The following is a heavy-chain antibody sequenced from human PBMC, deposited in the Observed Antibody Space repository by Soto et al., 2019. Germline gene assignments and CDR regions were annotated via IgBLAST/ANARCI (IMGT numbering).Heavy chain of an antibody. CDR2: VYYTGTT. Sequence: SETLSLTCTVSNFSVLTSIYYWAWIRQPPGKGLEWVGTVYYTGTTYYNPSLQSRVTISIDTSKNQFSLKLSSVTAADTAVYYCARGSGYRPFDYWGQGTLVTVSS. CDR3: ARGSGYRPFDY. J-gene: IGHJ4*02. V-gene: IGHV4-39*07. CDR1: NFSVLTSIYY. D-gene: IGHD3-3*01.